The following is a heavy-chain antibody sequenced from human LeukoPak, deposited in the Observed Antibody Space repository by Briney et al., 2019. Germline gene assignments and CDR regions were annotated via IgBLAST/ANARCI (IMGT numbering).Heavy chain of an antibody. D-gene: IGHD5-24*01. CDR3: ARLGRWLHRVDY. CDR2: IYHSGST. CDR1: GYSISSGYY. J-gene: IGHJ4*02. V-gene: IGHV4-38-2*01. Sequence: SGTLSLTCAVSGYSISSGYYWGWIRQPPGKGREWIGSIYHSGSTYYNPSLKSRVTISVDTSKNQFSLKLSSVTAADTAVYYCARLGRWLHRVDYWGQGTLVTVSS.